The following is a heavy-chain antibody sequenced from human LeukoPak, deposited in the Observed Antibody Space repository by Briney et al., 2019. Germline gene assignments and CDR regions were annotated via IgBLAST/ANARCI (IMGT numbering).Heavy chain of an antibody. CDR1: GFTFSSYA. J-gene: IGHJ4*02. D-gene: IGHD4/OR15-4a*01. CDR2: IYSGTI. Sequence: GGSLRLSCAASGFTFSSYAMSWVRQAPGKGLEWVSFIYSGTIHYSDSVKGRFTISRDNSRNTLYLQMNSLRAEDTAVYYCARRAGAYSHPYDYWGQGTLVTVSS. V-gene: IGHV3-23*05. CDR3: ARRAGAYSHPYDY.